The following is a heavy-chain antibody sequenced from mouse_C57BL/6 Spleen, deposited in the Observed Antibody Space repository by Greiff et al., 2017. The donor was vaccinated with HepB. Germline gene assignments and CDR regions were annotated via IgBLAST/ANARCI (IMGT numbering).Heavy chain of an antibody. V-gene: IGHV5-6*02. Sequence: EVKLMESGGDLVKPGGSLKLSCAASGFTFSSYGMSWVRQTPDKRLEWVATISSGGSYTYYPDSVKGRFTISRDNAKNTLYLQMSSLKSEDTAMYYCARRGESTGFAYWGQGTLVTVSA. CDR1: GFTFSSYG. J-gene: IGHJ3*01. CDR3: ARRGESTGFAY. CDR2: ISSGGSYT.